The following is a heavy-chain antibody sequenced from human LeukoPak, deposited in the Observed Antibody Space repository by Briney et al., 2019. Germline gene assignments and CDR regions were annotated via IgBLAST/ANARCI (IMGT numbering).Heavy chain of an antibody. CDR3: ARDRGYCSGGSCSENFDY. J-gene: IGHJ4*02. Sequence: ASAKVSCKASGYTFTSYGISWVRQAPGQGLEWMGWISAYNGNTNYAQKLQGRVTMTTDTSTCTAYMELRSLRSDDTAVYYCARDRGYCSGGSCSENFDYWGQGTLVTVSS. CDR1: GYTFTSYG. D-gene: IGHD2-15*01. V-gene: IGHV1-18*04. CDR2: ISAYNGNT.